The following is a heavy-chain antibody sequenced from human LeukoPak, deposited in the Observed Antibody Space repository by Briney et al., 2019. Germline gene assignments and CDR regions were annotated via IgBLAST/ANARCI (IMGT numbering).Heavy chain of an antibody. V-gene: IGHV3-48*03. CDR1: GFTFSGYE. J-gene: IGHJ4*02. CDR2: ISNNGGTI. D-gene: IGHD5-18*01. CDR3: ARDAYTYGMVFDY. Sequence: GGSLRLSCAASGFTFSGYEMNWVRQAPGKGLEWVSYISNNGGTISYADSVKGRFTIPRDNAKNSLFLQMNSLRAEDTAVYYCARDAYTYGMVFDYWGQGTLVTVSS.